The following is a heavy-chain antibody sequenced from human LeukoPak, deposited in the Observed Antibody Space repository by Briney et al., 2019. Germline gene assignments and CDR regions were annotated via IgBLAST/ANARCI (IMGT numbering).Heavy chain of an antibody. Sequence: GGSLRLSCAASGFTFSDYYMSWIRQAPGKGLEWVSYISSSSSYTNYADSVKGRFTISRDNAKNSLYLQVNSLRAEDTAVYYCARRSSGWDYCGQGTLVTVSS. CDR1: GFTFSDYY. J-gene: IGHJ4*02. D-gene: IGHD6-19*01. V-gene: IGHV3-11*06. CDR3: ARRSSGWDY. CDR2: ISSSSSYT.